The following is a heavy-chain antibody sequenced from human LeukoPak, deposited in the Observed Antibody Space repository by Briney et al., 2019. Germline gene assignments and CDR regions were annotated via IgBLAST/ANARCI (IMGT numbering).Heavy chain of an antibody. D-gene: IGHD2-2*02. CDR3: ARWAGYCSITNCYTGFDY. J-gene: IGHJ4*02. Sequence: ASVKVSCKASGGTFSNYAINWVRQAPGQGLEWMGGITPIFGTANYAQRFQGRVTITADESTSTAYMELSSLRSEDTAVYYCARWAGYCSITNCYTGFDYWGQGTLVTVSS. V-gene: IGHV1-69*13. CDR1: GGTFSNYA. CDR2: ITPIFGTA.